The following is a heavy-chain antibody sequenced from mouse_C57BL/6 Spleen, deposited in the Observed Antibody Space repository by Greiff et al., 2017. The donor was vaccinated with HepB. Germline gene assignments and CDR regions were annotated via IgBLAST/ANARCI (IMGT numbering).Heavy chain of an antibody. V-gene: IGHV1-55*01. CDR2: IYPGSGST. Sequence: QVQLQQPGAELVKPGASVKMSCKASGYTFTSYWLTWVKQRPGQGLEWIGDIYPGSGSTNYNEKFKSKATLTVDTSSSTAYMQLSSLTSEDSAVYYCAIYYYGSTAWFAYWGQGTLVTVSA. CDR3: AIYYYGSTAWFAY. CDR1: GYTFTSYW. J-gene: IGHJ3*01. D-gene: IGHD1-1*01.